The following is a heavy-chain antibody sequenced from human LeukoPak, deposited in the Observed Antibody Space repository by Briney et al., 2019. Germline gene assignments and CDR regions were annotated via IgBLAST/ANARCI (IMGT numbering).Heavy chain of an antibody. J-gene: IGHJ4*02. CDR3: ARDLRTYCSSASCPYYFDY. V-gene: IGHV1-18*01. CDR1: GYTFTSYG. Sequence: ASVKVSCKPSGYTFTSYGISWVRQAPGHGLEWMGWISAYNGNTNYAQKLQGRVTMTTDTSTSTAYMELRSLRSDDTAVYYCARDLRTYCSSASCPYYFDYWGQGTLVTVSS. CDR2: ISAYNGNT. D-gene: IGHD2-2*01.